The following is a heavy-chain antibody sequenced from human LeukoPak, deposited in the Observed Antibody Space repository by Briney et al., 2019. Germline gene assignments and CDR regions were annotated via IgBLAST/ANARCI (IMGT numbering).Heavy chain of an antibody. CDR2: ISTSGSSI. CDR1: GFSFSTCG. V-gene: IGHV3-48*03. CDR3: ATSRGSWPDYFDY. J-gene: IGHJ4*02. Sequence: GGSLRLSCAASGFSFSTCGMNWVRQAPGKGLEWVSYISTSGSSIYYADSVKGRFIISRDNAKNSLYLQMNSLRAEDTAVYYCATSRGSWPDYFDYWGQGTLVTVSS. D-gene: IGHD6-13*01.